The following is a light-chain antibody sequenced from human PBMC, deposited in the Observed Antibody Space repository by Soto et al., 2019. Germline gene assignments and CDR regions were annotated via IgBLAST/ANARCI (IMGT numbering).Light chain of an antibody. Sequence: DIVMTQSPDSLAVSLGERATINCKSSQSVLYSSNNKNYLAWYQQQPGQPPKLLIYWASTRESGVPDRFSGSGSGTDFTLTISSLQAEDVAVSYCQQYYSTPLTFGGGTKVEIK. CDR1: QSVLYSSNNKNY. J-gene: IGKJ4*01. V-gene: IGKV4-1*01. CDR3: QQYYSTPLT. CDR2: WAS.